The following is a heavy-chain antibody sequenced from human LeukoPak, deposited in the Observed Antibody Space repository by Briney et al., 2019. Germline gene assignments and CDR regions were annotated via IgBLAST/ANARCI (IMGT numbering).Heavy chain of an antibody. CDR2: IHSDGTT. V-gene: IGHV3-53*01. CDR1: GFPVSSNY. D-gene: IGHD1-26*01. Sequence: SGGSLRLSCAASGFPVSSNYMTWVRQAPQKGLEWVSTIHSDGTTYNVDSVKGRFLISRDISQNTVYLEMNSLRAEDAAVYYCAREGWEELGHYFDYWGQGTVVTVSS. J-gene: IGHJ4*02. CDR3: AREGWEELGHYFDY.